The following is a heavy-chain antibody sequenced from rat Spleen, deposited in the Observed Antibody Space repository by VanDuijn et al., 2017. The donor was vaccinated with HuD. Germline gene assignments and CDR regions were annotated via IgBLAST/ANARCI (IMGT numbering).Heavy chain of an antibody. J-gene: IGHJ2*01. CDR2: LTNTGGST. V-gene: IGHV5-31*01. CDR3: TRDGSAVTPFDY. D-gene: IGHD1-12*01. Sequence: EVQLVESGGGLVQPGRSLKLSCVASGFTFNNYWMTWIRQAPGKGLEWVASLTNTGGSTYYPYSVQGRFTISRDNAKSTLYLQMNSLRSEDTATYYCTRDGSAVTPFDYWGQGVMVTVSS. CDR1: GFTFNNYW.